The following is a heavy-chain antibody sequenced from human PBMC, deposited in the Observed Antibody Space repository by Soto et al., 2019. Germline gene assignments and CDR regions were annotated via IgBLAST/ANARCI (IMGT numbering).Heavy chain of an antibody. CDR2: TYYRSKWYN. D-gene: IGHD3-10*01. J-gene: IGHJ6*02. CDR3: ARGAAYGYYYYSGMDV. CDR1: GDSVSSNSAA. Sequence: SQTLSLTCAISGDSVSSNSAAWNWIRQSPSRGLEWLGRTYYRSKWYNDYAVSVKSRITINPDTSKNQFSLQLNSVTPEDTAVYFCARGAAYGYYYYSGMDVWGQGTTVTVSS. V-gene: IGHV6-1*01.